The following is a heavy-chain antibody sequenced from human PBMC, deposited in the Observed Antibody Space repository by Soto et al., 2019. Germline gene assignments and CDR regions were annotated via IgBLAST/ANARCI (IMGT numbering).Heavy chain of an antibody. CDR3: ARWGFGVVPPLDY. V-gene: IGHV3-21*01. Sequence: EVQLVESGGGLVKPGGSLRLSCAASGFTFSSYSMNWVRQAPGKGLEWVSSISSSSSYIYYADSVKGRFTISRDNAKNSLYLQMNSLRAEDTAVYYCARWGFGVVPPLDYWGQGTLVTVSS. CDR1: GFTFSSYS. J-gene: IGHJ4*02. D-gene: IGHD3-3*01. CDR2: ISSSSSYI.